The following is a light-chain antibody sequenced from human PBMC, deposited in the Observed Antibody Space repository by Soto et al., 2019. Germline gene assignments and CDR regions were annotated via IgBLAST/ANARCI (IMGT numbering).Light chain of an antibody. J-gene: IGLJ1*01. Sequence: QSALTQPASVSGSPGQSITISCTGTTNDVGDYRYVSWYQQHPGKAPKVMIYEVSNRPSGVSNRLSGSKSGNTASLTISGLQAEDEADYYCISYVTNTPYLFGSGTKVTVL. CDR2: EVS. CDR3: ISYVTNTPYL. CDR1: TNDVGDYRY. V-gene: IGLV2-14*01.